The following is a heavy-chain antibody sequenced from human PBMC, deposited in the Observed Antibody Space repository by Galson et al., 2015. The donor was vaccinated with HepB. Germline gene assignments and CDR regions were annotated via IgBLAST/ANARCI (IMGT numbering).Heavy chain of an antibody. J-gene: IGHJ3*02. CDR2: ITGEGSVT. Sequence: SLRLSCAASGITFTFYAMTWVRQAPGKGLEWVSSITGEGSVTYYADSVKGRFTISRDNSKNTLYLQMNSLRAEDTAVYYCAKDRDFSSGWVRGNFDIWGQGTMVTVPS. D-gene: IGHD6-19*01. V-gene: IGHV3-23*01. CDR1: GITFTFYA. CDR3: AKDRDFSSGWVRGNFDI.